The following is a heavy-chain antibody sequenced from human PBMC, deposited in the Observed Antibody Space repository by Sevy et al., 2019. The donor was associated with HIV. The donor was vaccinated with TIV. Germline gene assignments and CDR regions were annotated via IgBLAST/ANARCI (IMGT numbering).Heavy chain of an antibody. CDR3: ARGGGLTDYGLDV. Sequence: SETLSLTCTVSGGSISPYYWNWIRQPPGKGLEWIGYMYYSGSTKYNHSFKSRVTISIDTSKKQFSVKLTSVTAAETAVYYCARGGGLTDYGLDVWGQGTTVTVSS. J-gene: IGHJ6*02. CDR1: GGSISPYY. D-gene: IGHD3-16*01. V-gene: IGHV4-59*01. CDR2: MYYSGST.